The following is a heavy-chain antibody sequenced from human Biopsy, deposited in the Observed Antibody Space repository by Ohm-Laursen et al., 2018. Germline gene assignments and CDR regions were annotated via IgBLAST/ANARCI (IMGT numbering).Heavy chain of an antibody. CDR1: GVSINTGGYY. CDR2: IHYSGNT. V-gene: IGHV4-31*03. CDR3: TRAGGGKIYGL. J-gene: IGHJ4*02. D-gene: IGHD3-16*01. Sequence: TLSLTCTVSGVSINTGGYYWTWIRQHPGTGLEWIGYIHYSGNTLYNPSLKSRLTISVDTSRNQFSLKLTSVTAADTVLYYCTRAGGGKIYGLWGQGTLVIVSS.